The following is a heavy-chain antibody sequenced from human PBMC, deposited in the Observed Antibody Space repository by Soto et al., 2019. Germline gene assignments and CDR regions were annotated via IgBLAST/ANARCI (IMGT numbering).Heavy chain of an antibody. Sequence: EVQLLESGGGLVQPGGSLRLSCAASGFTFSSYAMSWVRQAPGKGLEWVSAISGSGGSTYYADSVKGRFTISRDNSKNTLYLQMNSLRAEDTAVYYCATYPPVTSRGYYYDYMDVWGKGTTVTVSS. CDR1: GFTFSSYA. V-gene: IGHV3-23*01. CDR3: ATYPPVTSRGYYYDYMDV. CDR2: ISGSGGST. J-gene: IGHJ6*03. D-gene: IGHD4-17*01.